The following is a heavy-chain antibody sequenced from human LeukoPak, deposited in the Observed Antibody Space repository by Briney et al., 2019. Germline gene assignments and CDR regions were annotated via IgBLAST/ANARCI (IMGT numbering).Heavy chain of an antibody. D-gene: IGHD3-9*01. CDR1: GYTLTELS. Sequence: ASVKVSCKVSGYTLTELSMHWVRQAPGKGLEWMGGFDPEDGETIYAQKFQGRVTMTEDTSTDTAYMELSSLRSEDTAVYYCATSRRQTYYDILTPPVDVWGQGTTVTVSS. J-gene: IGHJ6*02. CDR2: FDPEDGET. CDR3: ATSRRQTYYDILTPPVDV. V-gene: IGHV1-24*01.